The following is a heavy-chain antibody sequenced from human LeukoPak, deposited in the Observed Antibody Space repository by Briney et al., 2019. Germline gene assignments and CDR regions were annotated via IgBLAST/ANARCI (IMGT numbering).Heavy chain of an antibody. CDR3: ARASRERYFDWGVYYFDY. D-gene: IGHD3-9*01. V-gene: IGHV1-69*13. J-gene: IGHJ4*02. CDR1: GGTFSSYA. CDR2: IIPIFGTA. Sequence: GASVKVSCKASGGTFSSYAISWVRQAPGQGLEWMGGIIPIFGTANYAQKFQGRVTITADESTSTAYMELSSLRSEDTAVYYCARASRERYFDWGVYYFDYWGQGTLVTVSS.